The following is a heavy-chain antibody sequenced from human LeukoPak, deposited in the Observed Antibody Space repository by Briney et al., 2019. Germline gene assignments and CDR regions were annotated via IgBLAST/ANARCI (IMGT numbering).Heavy chain of an antibody. J-gene: IGHJ4*02. Sequence: PGGSLRLSCAASGFTFSSYWMHWVRQAPGKGLVWVSRINSDGSSTSYADSVKGRFTISRDNAKNTLYLQMNSLRAEDTAVYYCARVPYSGYDYGDYWGQGTLVTVSS. CDR1: GFTFSSYW. CDR2: INSDGSST. D-gene: IGHD5-12*01. V-gene: IGHV3-74*01. CDR3: ARVPYSGYDYGDY.